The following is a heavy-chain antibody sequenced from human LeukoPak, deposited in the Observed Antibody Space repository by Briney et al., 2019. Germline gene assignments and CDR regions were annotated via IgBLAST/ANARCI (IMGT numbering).Heavy chain of an antibody. D-gene: IGHD2-2*01. CDR3: ARNLGYCSSTSCYDVWGYYYYYMDV. V-gene: IGHV4-4*09. Sequence: SETLSLTCTVSGGSISSYYWSWIRQPPGKGLEWIGYIYTSGSTNYNPSLKSRVTISVDTSKNQFSLKLSSVTAADTAVYYCARNLGYCSSTSCYDVWGYYYYYMDVWGKGTTVTVSS. CDR1: GGSISSYY. J-gene: IGHJ6*03. CDR2: IYTSGST.